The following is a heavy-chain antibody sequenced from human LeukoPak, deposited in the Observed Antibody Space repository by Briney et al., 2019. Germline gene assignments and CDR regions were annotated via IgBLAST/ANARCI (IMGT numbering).Heavy chain of an antibody. CDR2: ISYDGSNK. CDR3: AKEIGRFGGVIGPFDP. D-gene: IGHD3-16*02. J-gene: IGHJ5*02. V-gene: IGHV3-30*18. Sequence: PGGSLRLSCAASGFTFSSYGMHWVRQAPGKGLEWVAVISYDGSNKYYADSVKGRFTISRDNSKNTLYLQMNSLRAEDTAVYYCAKEIGRFGGVIGPFDPWGQGTLVTVSS. CDR1: GFTFSSYG.